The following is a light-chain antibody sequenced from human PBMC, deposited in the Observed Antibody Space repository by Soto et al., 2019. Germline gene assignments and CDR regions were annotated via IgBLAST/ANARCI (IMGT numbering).Light chain of an antibody. CDR3: QQYGSTPGT. CDR1: QTVSSSF. CDR2: GAS. Sequence: EIVLTQSPGTLSLSPGEGATLSCRASQTVSSSFLAWYQQKAGQAPRLLIYGASSRATGIPDRFSGSGSGTDFTLTITRLEPEDFAVYYCQQYGSTPGTFGQVTKVKIK. V-gene: IGKV3-20*01. J-gene: IGKJ1*01.